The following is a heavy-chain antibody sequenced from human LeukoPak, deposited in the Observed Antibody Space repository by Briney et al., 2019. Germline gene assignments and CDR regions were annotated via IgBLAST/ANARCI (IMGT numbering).Heavy chain of an antibody. CDR1: GFTFSSYT. D-gene: IGHD7-27*01. V-gene: IGHV3-23*01. J-gene: IGHJ4*02. CDR3: AKDGGLWVSAHWGDS. CDR2: ITTSDGNT. Sequence: GGSLRLSCAASGFTFSSYTMSWVRQAPGKGLEWVLTITTSDGNTYYADSVKGRFTVSRDNSKNTLFLQMNSLRAEDTAVYYCAKDGGLWVSAHWGDSWGRGTLVTVSS.